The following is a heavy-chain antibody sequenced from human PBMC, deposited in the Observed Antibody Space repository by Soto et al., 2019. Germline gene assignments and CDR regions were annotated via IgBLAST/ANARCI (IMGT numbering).Heavy chain of an antibody. CDR3: AKDLQEGSGSYATGYGMDV. J-gene: IGHJ6*02. CDR2: ISYDGSNK. Sequence: PGGSLRLSCAASGFTFSSYGMHWVRQAPGKGLEWVAVISYDGSNKYYADSVKGRFTISRDNSKNTLYLQMNSLRAEDTAVYYCAKDLQEGSGSYATGYGMDVWGQGTTVTVSS. V-gene: IGHV3-30*18. D-gene: IGHD1-26*01. CDR1: GFTFSSYG.